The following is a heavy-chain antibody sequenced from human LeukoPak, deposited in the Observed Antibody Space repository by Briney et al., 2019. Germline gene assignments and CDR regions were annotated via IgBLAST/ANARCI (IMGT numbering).Heavy chain of an antibody. D-gene: IGHD2-15*01. CDR3: VREILYCSGGSCYRGPFDN. CDR1: GGSISSSSYY. V-gene: IGHV4-39*02. J-gene: IGHJ4*02. Sequence: SETLSLTCTVSGGSISSSSYYWGWIRQPPGKGLEWIGSIYYSGSTYYNPSLKSRVTISVDTSKNQFSLKLSSVTAADTAVYYCVREILYCSGGSCYRGPFDNWGQGTLVTVSA. CDR2: IYYSGST.